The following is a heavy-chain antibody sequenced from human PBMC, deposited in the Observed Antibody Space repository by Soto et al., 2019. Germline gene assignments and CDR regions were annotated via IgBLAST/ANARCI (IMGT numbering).Heavy chain of an antibody. V-gene: IGHV4-61*01. J-gene: IGHJ5*01. CDR2: IYYSGST. Sequence: SETLSLTCTVSGGSITYINNHYCSWFRLPLGKGLEWIGYIYYSGSTYYNPSLKSRVTISVDMSKNQFSLKLSSVTAADTAVYYCARERWFDSWGQGTLVTVSS. CDR3: ARERWFDS. CDR1: GGSITYINNHY.